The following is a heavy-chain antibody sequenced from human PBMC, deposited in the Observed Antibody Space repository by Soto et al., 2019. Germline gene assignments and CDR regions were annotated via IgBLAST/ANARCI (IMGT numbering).Heavy chain of an antibody. Sequence: EVQLLESGGGLVQPGGSLRLSCAASGFTFSSYAMSWVRQAPGKGLEWVSAISGSGGSTYYADSVKGRFTISRDNSTTTLYLQMNRLRAEDTAVYYCAKAAYYGSGEYYFDYWGQGTLVTVSS. D-gene: IGHD3-10*01. CDR1: GFTFSSYA. V-gene: IGHV3-23*01. J-gene: IGHJ4*02. CDR3: AKAAYYGSGEYYFDY. CDR2: ISGSGGST.